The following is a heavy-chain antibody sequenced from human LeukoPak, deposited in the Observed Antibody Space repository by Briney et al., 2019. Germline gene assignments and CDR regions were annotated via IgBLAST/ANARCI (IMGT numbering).Heavy chain of an antibody. D-gene: IGHD3-3*01. CDR3: ARGPAGFWSGYYGPYYYYYGMDV. CDR1: GFTFSSYA. J-gene: IGHJ6*02. Sequence: GGSLRLSCAASGFTFSSYAMSWVRQAPGKGLEWVSAISGSGGSTYYADSVKGRFTISRDNSKNTLYLQMNSLRAEDTAVYYCARGPAGFWSGYYGPYYYYYGMDVWGQGTTVTVSS. CDR2: ISGSGGST. V-gene: IGHV3-23*01.